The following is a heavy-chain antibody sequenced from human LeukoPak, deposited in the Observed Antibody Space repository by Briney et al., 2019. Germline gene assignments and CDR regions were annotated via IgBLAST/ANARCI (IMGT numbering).Heavy chain of an antibody. CDR3: SVNYCSGGSCYML. Sequence: GGSLRLSCAASGFTFSGSVMHWVRQASGKGLEWVGRIRSKANSCATAYAASVKGRFTISRDDSKNTAYLQMNSLKTEDTAVYYCSVNYCSGGSCYMLWGQGTLVTVSS. CDR2: IRSKANSCAT. D-gene: IGHD2-15*01. V-gene: IGHV3-73*01. J-gene: IGHJ4*02. CDR1: GFTFSGSV.